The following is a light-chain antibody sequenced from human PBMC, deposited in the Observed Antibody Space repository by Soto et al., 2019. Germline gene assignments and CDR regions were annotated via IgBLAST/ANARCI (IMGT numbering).Light chain of an antibody. CDR3: AAWDDNLRGVV. J-gene: IGLJ3*02. Sequence: QSGLTQPPSASGTPGQRIIISCSGSSSNIGRNTVNWSQHLPGRAPKVLIYRNSHRPSGVPDRFSGSQSGSSASLAISGLQSEDEADYYCAAWDDNLRGVVFGGGTKLTVL. CDR1: SSNIGRNT. V-gene: IGLV1-44*01. CDR2: RNS.